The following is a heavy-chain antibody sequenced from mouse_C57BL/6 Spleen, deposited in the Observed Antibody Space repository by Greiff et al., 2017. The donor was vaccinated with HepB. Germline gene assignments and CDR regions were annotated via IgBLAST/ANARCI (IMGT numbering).Heavy chain of an antibody. Sequence: EVQLVESGPGLVKPSQSLSLTCSVTGYSITSGYYWNWIRQFPGNKLEWMGYISYDGSNNYNPSLKNRISITRDTSKNQFFLKLNSVTTEDTATYYCAREEDPTVVASGFDYWGQGTTLTVSS. CDR2: ISYDGSN. CDR1: GYSITSGYY. D-gene: IGHD1-1*01. J-gene: IGHJ2*01. V-gene: IGHV3-6*01. CDR3: AREEDPTVVASGFDY.